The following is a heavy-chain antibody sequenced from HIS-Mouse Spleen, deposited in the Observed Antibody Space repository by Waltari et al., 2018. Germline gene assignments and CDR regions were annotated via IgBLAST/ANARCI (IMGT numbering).Heavy chain of an antibody. CDR1: VFPLRTYC. CDR3: AKDLSGSYYNYFDY. V-gene: IGHV3-30*18. CDR2: ISYDGSNK. J-gene: IGHJ4*02. Sequence: QVPLVESGGGVVQPGRSLRLSCAASVFPLRTYCMHWVRQAPGKGLEWVAVISYDGSNKYYADSVKGRFTISRDNSKNTLYLQMNSLRAEDTAVYYCAKDLSGSYYNYFDYWGQGTLVTVSS. D-gene: IGHD1-26*01.